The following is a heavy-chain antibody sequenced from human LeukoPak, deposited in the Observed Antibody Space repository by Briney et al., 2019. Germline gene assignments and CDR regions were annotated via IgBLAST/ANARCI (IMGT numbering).Heavy chain of an antibody. CDR1: GFTLSDAR. V-gene: IGHV3-15*01. CDR3: ATDYSPGVYYFDN. D-gene: IGHD2-21*01. J-gene: IGHJ4*02. CDR2: INSRTDGGAT. Sequence: GGSLRLSCAASGFTLSDARMSWVRQAPGKGLERVGRINSRTDGGATDHAAPVKGRFTIPRDDSENTLYLQMKSLKTEDTAMYYCATDYSPGVYYFDNWGQGTLVTVSS.